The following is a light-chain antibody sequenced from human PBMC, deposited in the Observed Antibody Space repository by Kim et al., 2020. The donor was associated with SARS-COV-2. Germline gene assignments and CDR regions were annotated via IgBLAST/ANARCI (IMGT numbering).Light chain of an antibody. CDR3: SSWTSSSTWV. CDR2: DVS. CDR1: GSDVCVLND. V-gene: IGLV2-14*04. Sequence: PDTLSCTGTGSDVCVLNDVSSYQQHPGKAHKLFIYDVSERTSGVSNRFSGSKSGNTASLTISGLQAEDEADYYCSSWTSSSTWVFGGGTQLTVL. J-gene: IGLJ3*02.